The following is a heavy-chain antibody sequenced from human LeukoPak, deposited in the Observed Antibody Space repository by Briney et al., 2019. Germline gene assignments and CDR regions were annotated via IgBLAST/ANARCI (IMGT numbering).Heavy chain of an antibody. D-gene: IGHD6-19*01. V-gene: IGHV3-30-3*01. CDR3: ARSEGIAVAAVDY. CDR2: ISYDGSNK. Sequence: GRSLRLPCAASGFTFSSYAMHWVRQAPGKGLEWVAVISYDGSNKYYADSVKGRFTISRDNSKNTLYLQMNSLRAEDTAVYYCARSEGIAVAAVDYWGQGTLVTVSS. J-gene: IGHJ4*02. CDR1: GFTFSSYA.